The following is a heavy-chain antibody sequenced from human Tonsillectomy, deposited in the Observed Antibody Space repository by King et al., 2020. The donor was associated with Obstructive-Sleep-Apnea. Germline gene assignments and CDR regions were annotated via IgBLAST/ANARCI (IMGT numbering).Heavy chain of an antibody. CDR3: ANLFGSSWNTDY. CDR2: IDSGSNTI. Sequence: VQLVESGGGLVQPGESLRLSCAASGFTFSSYSMNWVRQAPGKGPEWISYIDSGSNTIYYADSVKGRFTISRDNAKNSLFLQMNSLRADDTAVYYCANLFGSSWNTDYWGQGTLVTVSS. D-gene: IGHD2-15*01. V-gene: IGHV3-48*04. CDR1: GFTFSSYS. J-gene: IGHJ4*02.